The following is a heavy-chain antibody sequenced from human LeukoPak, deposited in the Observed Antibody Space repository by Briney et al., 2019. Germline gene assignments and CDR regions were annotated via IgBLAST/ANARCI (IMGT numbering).Heavy chain of an antibody. CDR1: GYTFTSYD. D-gene: IGHD3-10*01. CDR3: ARGSYYGSGSYDPLVIHALDY. CDR2: MNPNSGNT. Sequence: GASVKVSCKASGYTFTSYDINWVRQATGQGLEWMGWMNPNSGNTGYAQKFQGRVTMTRNTSISTAYMELSSLRSEDTAVYYCARGSYYGSGSYDPLVIHALDYWGQGTLVTVSS. V-gene: IGHV1-8*01. J-gene: IGHJ4*02.